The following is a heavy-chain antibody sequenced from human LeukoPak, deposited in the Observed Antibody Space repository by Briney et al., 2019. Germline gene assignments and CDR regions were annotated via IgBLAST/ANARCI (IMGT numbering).Heavy chain of an antibody. CDR2: ISSSSSYI. J-gene: IGHJ5*02. Sequence: GGSLRLSCAASGFTFSSYSMNWVRQVPGKGLEWVSFISSSSSYIYYADSVQGRFTISRDNAKNSLYLQMNSQRAEDTAVYYCARAAIFGWFDPWGQGTLVTVSS. CDR3: ARAAIFGWFDP. D-gene: IGHD3-9*01. CDR1: GFTFSSYS. V-gene: IGHV3-21*01.